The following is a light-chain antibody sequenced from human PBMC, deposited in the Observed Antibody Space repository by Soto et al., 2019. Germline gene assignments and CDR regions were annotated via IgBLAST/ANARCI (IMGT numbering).Light chain of an antibody. V-gene: IGKV3-20*01. CDR3: QRYGSSRT. J-gene: IGKJ1*01. CDR1: QSVSSSY. CDR2: GAS. Sequence: EIVLTQSPGTLSLSPGERATLSCRASQSVSSSYLAWYQQKPGQAPRLLIYGASSRATGIPDRFSGSGSGTDFPLTISRLEPDDFAVYYCQRYGSSRTFGQGTKVEIK.